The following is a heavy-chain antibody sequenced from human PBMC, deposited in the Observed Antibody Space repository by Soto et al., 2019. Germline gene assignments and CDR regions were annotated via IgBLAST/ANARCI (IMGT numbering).Heavy chain of an antibody. J-gene: IGHJ5*02. CDR2: IIPILGIA. V-gene: IGHV1-69*02. CDR3: ARGSMVRGVIIVDNWFDP. D-gene: IGHD3-10*01. CDR1: GGTFSSYT. Sequence: SVNVSCKASGGTFSSYTISLVRQAPGQGLEWMGRIIPILGIANYAQKFQGRVTITADKSTSTAYMELSSLRSEDTAVYYCARGSMVRGVIIVDNWFDPWGQGTLVTVSS.